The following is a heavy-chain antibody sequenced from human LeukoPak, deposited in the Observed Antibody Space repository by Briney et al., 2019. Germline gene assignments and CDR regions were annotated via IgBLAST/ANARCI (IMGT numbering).Heavy chain of an antibody. D-gene: IGHD3-10*01. CDR1: SGSINSSPYY. CDR2: ISYSGTT. J-gene: IGHJ4*02. Sequence: PSETLSLTCTVSSGSINSSPYYWGWIRQSPGKGLEWIGSISYSGTTYYNPSLQSRVTIFVDTSKNQFSLKLSSVTAADTAVYYCAANSADYNTLGSSYKVWGQGTLLTVSS. V-gene: IGHV4-39*01. CDR3: AANSADYNTLGSSYKV.